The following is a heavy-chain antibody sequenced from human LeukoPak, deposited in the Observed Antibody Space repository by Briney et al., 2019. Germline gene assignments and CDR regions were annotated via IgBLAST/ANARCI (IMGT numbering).Heavy chain of an antibody. J-gene: IGHJ1*01. CDR2: IYHSGRT. Sequence: GSLRLSCAASGSTFSSYSMNWVRQAPGKGLEWIGTIYHSGRTYYSPSLKSRVTMSVDPSNNQFSLNLRSVTAADTAVYYCARRRYYDGSGYLEWGQGTLLSVSS. V-gene: IGHV4-38-2*01. CDR3: ARRRYYDGSGYLE. D-gene: IGHD3-22*01. CDR1: GSTFSSYS.